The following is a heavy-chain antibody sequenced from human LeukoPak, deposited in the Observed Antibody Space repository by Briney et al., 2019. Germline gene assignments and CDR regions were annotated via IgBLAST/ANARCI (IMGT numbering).Heavy chain of an antibody. CDR3: AKDRDVVVPAAVFDY. Sequence: GSLRLSCAASGFTFSSYGMHWVRQAPGKGLEWVAVISYDGSNKYYADSVKGRFTISRDNSKNTLYLQMNSLRAEDTAVYYCAKDRDVVVPAAVFDYWGQGTLVTVSS. CDR2: ISYDGSNK. CDR1: GFTFSSYG. V-gene: IGHV3-30*18. D-gene: IGHD2-2*01. J-gene: IGHJ4*02.